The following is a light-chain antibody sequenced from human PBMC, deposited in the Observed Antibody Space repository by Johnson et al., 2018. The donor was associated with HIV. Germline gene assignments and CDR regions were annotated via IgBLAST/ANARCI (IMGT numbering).Light chain of an antibody. Sequence: QSVLTQPPSVSAAPGQKVTISCSGSSSNIGNNYVSWYQQLPGTAPKLLIYEKNKRPSGIPDRFSGSKSGTSATLGITGLQTGDEADYYCGTWDSSLSAYVFGTGSNVTVL. J-gene: IGLJ1*01. CDR3: GTWDSSLSAYV. V-gene: IGLV1-51*02. CDR1: SSNIGNNY. CDR2: EKN.